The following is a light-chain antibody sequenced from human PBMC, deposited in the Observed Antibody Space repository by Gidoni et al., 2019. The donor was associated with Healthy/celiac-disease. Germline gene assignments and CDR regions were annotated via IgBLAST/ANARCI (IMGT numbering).Light chain of an antibody. CDR3: QQYNSRPIT. CDR1: QSVSSN. CDR2: GAS. J-gene: IGKJ4*01. Sequence: IVLTQSPATLSVSPGERATLTCWASQSVSSNLDWYQQKPGQAPRLLIYGASTRPTGIPARFSGSGSGTEFTLTISSLQSEDFAVYYCQQYNSRPITFGEGTKVEIK. V-gene: IGKV3-15*01.